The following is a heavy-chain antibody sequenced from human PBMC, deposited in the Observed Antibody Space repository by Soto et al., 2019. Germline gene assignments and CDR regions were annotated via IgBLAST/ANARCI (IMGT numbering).Heavy chain of an antibody. J-gene: IGHJ3*01. CDR3: ATWGLREHAFDV. CDR2: VYSADGT. V-gene: IGHV3-53*01. CDR1: GFIVNGKKY. Sequence: DVQVVESGGGLIQPGGSLRLSCAASGFIVNGKKYLTWVRQAPGKGLEWLSAVYSADGTFYADSVKGRFTVSLDSVKNTVYFQMNSLTSEDTGVYYCATWGLREHAFDVWGPGTRVTVSA. D-gene: IGHD4-17*01.